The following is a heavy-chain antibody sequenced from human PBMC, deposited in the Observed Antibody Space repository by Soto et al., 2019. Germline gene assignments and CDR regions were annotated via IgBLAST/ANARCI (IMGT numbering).Heavy chain of an antibody. D-gene: IGHD5-12*01. CDR2: INPNSGGT. J-gene: IGHJ3*02. V-gene: IGHV1-2*02. CDR3: ARSIEATISSDAFDI. CDR1: GYTFTGYY. Sequence: GASVKVSCKASGYTFTGYYMHWVRQAPGQGLEWMGWINPNSGGTNYAQKFQGRVTMTRDTSISTAYMELSRLRSDDTAVYYCARSIEATISSDAFDIWGQGTMVTVSS.